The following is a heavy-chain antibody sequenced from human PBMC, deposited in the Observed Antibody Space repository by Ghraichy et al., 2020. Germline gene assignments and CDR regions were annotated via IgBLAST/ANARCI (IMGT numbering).Heavy chain of an antibody. CDR2: ISSSSRYT. J-gene: IGHJ4*02. CDR3: GRDGVATIGKGDY. D-gene: IGHD5-12*01. Sequence: LSLTCAASGFTFSDYYMSWIRQAPGKGLEWVSHISSSSRYTNYADSVKGRFTISRDNAKNSLFLQMNSLRAEDTAVYYCGRDGVATIGKGDYWGQGTLVTVSS. CDR1: GFTFSDYY. V-gene: IGHV3-11*06.